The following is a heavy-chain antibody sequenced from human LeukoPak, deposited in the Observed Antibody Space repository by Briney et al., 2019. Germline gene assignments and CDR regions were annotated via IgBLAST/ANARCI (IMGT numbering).Heavy chain of an antibody. D-gene: IGHD1-26*01. CDR3: ARDGKGGYFDY. CDR2: ISGSGGST. CDR1: GFTFSTYA. Sequence: GGSLRLSCAASGFTFSTYAMSWVRQAPGKGLEWVSAISGSGGSTYYADSVKGRFTISRDNSKNTLYLQMDSLRAEDTAVYYCARDGKGGYFDYWGQGTLVTVSS. V-gene: IGHV3-23*01. J-gene: IGHJ4*02.